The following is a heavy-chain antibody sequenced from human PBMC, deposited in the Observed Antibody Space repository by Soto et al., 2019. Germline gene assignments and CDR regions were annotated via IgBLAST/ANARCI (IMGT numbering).Heavy chain of an antibody. CDR1: GYPVTAYY. V-gene: IGHV1-2*02. CDR2: INPATGAA. D-gene: IGHD3-3*01. Sequence: QLHLVQSGAVVKKPGASVTVSCSASGYPVTAYYMHWVRQAPGRGLEWMGGINPATGAAKYTQTFQGRVTLIRDTSTSTVFMELSVLTSEETTDFYCARGGGVGVAGSAAFDMWGQGTLVTVSS. CDR3: ARGGGVGVAGSAAFDM. J-gene: IGHJ3*02.